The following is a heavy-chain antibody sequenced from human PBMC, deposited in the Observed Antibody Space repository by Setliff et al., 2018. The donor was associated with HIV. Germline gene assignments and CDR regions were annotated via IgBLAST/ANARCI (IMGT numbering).Heavy chain of an antibody. D-gene: IGHD6-13*01. CDR2: ISGSAGTT. Sequence: GGSLRLSCAASGLTFSSYAMSWVRQAPGKGLEWVSGISGSAGTTYYADSVKGRFTISRDNSRNTLYLQMHSLTPEDTAVYYCAKDVARRLAAIGRRGFFDSWGQGTLVTVSS. V-gene: IGHV3-23*01. CDR3: AKDVARRLAAIGRRGFFDS. CDR1: GLTFSSYA. J-gene: IGHJ4*02.